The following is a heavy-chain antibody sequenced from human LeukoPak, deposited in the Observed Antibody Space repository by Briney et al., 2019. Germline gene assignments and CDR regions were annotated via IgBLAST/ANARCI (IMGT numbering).Heavy chain of an antibody. CDR2: IKSKKDGATT. Sequence: GGSLRLSCAASGFTFSNYNMNWVRQAPGKGLEWVGRIKSKKDGATTDYGAPVKDRFSISRDDSKNTLFLEMNSLKTEDTGVYYCATDWGTGTRPVIAFDLWGQGTMVTISS. V-gene: IGHV3-15*07. D-gene: IGHD3-16*01. CDR3: ATDWGTGTRPVIAFDL. J-gene: IGHJ3*01. CDR1: GFTFSNYN.